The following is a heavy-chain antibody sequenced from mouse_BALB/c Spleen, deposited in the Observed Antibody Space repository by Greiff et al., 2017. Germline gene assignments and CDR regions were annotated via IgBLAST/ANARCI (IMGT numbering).Heavy chain of an antibody. CDR3: ARARGNSWFAY. Sequence: EVHLVESGGGLVKPGGSLKLSCAASGFTFSDYYMYWVRQTPEKRLEWVATISDGGSYTYYPDSVKGRFTISRDNAKNNLYLQMSSLKSEDTAMYYCARARGNSWFAYWGQGTLVTVSA. V-gene: IGHV5-4*02. CDR1: GFTFSDYY. CDR2: ISDGGSYT. J-gene: IGHJ3*01. D-gene: IGHD2-1*01.